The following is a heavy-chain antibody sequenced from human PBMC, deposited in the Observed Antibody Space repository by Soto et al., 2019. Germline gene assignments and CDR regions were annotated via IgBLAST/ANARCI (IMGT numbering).Heavy chain of an antibody. V-gene: IGHV3-21*01. J-gene: IGHJ6*02. Sequence: GGSLRLSCEASGFSFITYSMHLFRQSPGKGLEWVSSIGRRSDIYYADSVKGRFTISRDNAKNSVSLQMNSLRDEDTAVYYCAREETAWPLAYGLDVWGQGTTVTVSS. CDR2: IGRRSDI. CDR3: AREETAWPLAYGLDV. D-gene: IGHD2-21*02. CDR1: GFSFITYS.